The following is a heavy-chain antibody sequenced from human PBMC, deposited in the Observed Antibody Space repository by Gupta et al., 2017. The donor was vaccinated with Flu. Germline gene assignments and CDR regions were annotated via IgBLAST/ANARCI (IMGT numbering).Heavy chain of an antibody. J-gene: IGHJ4*02. CDR1: GFTFSYYS. CDR2: FGTTNNI. V-gene: IGHV3-21*01. Sequence: EVQLVESGGGLVKPGGSVRLSCSASGFTFSYYSMTWVRQAPGQGLEWVSTFGTTNNIYYADSVKGRFTISRDNAENSLYLQMNSLRVEDTAVYYCARDKSGWSRDYWGPGTLVTVSS. CDR3: ARDKSGWSRDY. D-gene: IGHD6-19*01.